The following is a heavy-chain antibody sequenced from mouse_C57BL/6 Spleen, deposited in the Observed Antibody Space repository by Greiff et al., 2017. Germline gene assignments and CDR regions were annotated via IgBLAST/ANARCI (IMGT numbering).Heavy chain of an antibody. CDR3: TTDYYGSRWYFDV. Sequence: EVQLQQSGAELVRPGASVKLSCTASGFNIKDDYMHWVKQRPEQGLEWIGWIDPENGDTEYASKFQGKATITADTSSNTAYLQLSSLTSEDTAVYYCTTDYYGSRWYFDVWGTGTTVTVSS. D-gene: IGHD1-1*01. J-gene: IGHJ1*03. CDR1: GFNIKDDY. CDR2: IDPENGDT. V-gene: IGHV14-4*01.